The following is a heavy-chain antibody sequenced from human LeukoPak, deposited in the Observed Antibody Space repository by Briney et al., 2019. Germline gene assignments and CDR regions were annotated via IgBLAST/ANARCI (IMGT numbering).Heavy chain of an antibody. J-gene: IGHJ4*02. D-gene: IGHD6-13*01. CDR1: GFTFSSYG. V-gene: IGHV3-30*03. CDR2: ISYDGSNK. Sequence: GGSLRLSCAASGFTFSSYGMHWVRQAPGKGLEWVAVISYDGSNKYYADSVKGRFTISRDNAKNSLYLRMNSLRAEDTAVYYCAREGIAAAGTGGDYWGQGTLVTVSS. CDR3: AREGIAAAGTGGDY.